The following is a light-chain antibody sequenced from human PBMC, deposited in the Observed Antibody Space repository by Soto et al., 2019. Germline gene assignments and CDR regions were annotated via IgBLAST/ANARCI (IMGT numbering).Light chain of an antibody. CDR3: QQYNNWPPVFS. J-gene: IGKJ3*01. CDR1: QSISSN. CDR2: RAA. V-gene: IGKV3-15*01. Sequence: DIVMTQSPATLSVSPGQRATLSCRAIQSISSNLAWYQQKPGQAPRLLIFRAATRAAGIPGRFSGSGSGTEFTLTISSLQSGDAAVYYCQQYNNWPPVFSFGPGTNVDIK.